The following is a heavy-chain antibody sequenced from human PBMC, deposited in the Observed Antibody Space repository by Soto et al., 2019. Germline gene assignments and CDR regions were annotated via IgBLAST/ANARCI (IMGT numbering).Heavy chain of an antibody. CDR3: ARVVGGFGELLGPWLAP. Sequence: ASVKVSCKASGYTFTSYGISWVRQAPGQGLEWMGWISAYNGNTNYAQKLQGRVTMTTDTSTSTAYMELRSLRSDDTAVYYCARVVGGFGELLGPWLAPWGKGTLVPDAS. J-gene: IGHJ5*02. CDR1: GYTFTSYG. CDR2: ISAYNGNT. V-gene: IGHV1-18*01. D-gene: IGHD3-10*01.